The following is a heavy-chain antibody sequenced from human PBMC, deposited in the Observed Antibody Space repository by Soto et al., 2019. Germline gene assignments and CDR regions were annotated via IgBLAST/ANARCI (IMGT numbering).Heavy chain of an antibody. D-gene: IGHD5-12*01. CDR2: IYTSGST. J-gene: IGHJ6*02. Sequence: TSETLSLTCTVSGGSISSYYWSWIRQPAGKGLEWIGRIYTSGSTNYNPSLKSRVTMSVDTSKNQFSPKLSSVTAADTAVYYCARGHSGYDSSYYGMDVWGQGTTVTVSS. CDR3: ARGHSGYDSSYYGMDV. V-gene: IGHV4-4*07. CDR1: GGSISSYY.